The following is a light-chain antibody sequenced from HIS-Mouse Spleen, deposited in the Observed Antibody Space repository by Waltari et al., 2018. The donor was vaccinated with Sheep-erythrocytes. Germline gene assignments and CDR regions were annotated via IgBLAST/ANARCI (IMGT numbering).Light chain of an antibody. CDR3: QVWDSSSDLWV. CDR1: NLGSKS. V-gene: IGLV3-21*03. J-gene: IGLJ3*02. Sequence: SYVLTQPPSVSVAPGKTARITCGGNNLGSKSVHLYQQKPGQAPVLVVYDDSDRPSGIPERFSGSNSGNTATLTISRVEAGDEADYYCQVWDSSSDLWVFGGGTKLTVL. CDR2: DDS.